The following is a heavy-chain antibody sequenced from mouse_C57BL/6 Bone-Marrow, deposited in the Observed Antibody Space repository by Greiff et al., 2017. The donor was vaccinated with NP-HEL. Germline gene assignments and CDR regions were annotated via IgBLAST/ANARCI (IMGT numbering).Heavy chain of an antibody. D-gene: IGHD1-1*01. J-gene: IGHJ1*03. CDR1: GYTFTDYN. CDR2: INPNNGGT. CDR3: VSLRYWYFDV. Sequence: DVKLQESGPELVKPGASVKMSCKASGYTFTDYNMHWVKQSHGKSLEWIGYINPNNGGTSYNQKFKGKATLTVNKSSSTAYMELRSLTSEDSAVYYCVSLRYWYFDVWGTGTTVTVSS. V-gene: IGHV1-22*01.